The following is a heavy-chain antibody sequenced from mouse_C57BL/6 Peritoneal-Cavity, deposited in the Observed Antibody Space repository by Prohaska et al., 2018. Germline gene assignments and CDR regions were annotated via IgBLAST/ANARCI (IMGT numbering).Heavy chain of an antibody. V-gene: IGHV1-26*01. Sequence: SVKISCKASGYTFTDYYMNWVKQSHGKSLAWIGDINPNNGGTSYNQKFKSKATLTVDKSSSTADMELRSLTSEDSAVYYCAPYYYGSSYWGQGTTLTVSS. J-gene: IGHJ2*01. CDR3: APYYYGSSY. D-gene: IGHD1-1*01. CDR1: GYTFTDYY. CDR2: INPNNGGT.